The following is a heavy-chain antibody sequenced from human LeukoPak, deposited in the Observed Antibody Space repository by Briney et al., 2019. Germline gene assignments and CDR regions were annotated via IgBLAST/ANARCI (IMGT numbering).Heavy chain of an antibody. CDR3: ARHRLRGRVAVLYYFDY. J-gene: IGHJ4*02. Sequence: PSETLSLTCTVSGGSISSFYWSWIWQPPGKGLEWIGYIYYSGSTNYNPSLKSRVTISVDTSKNQFSLNLSSVTAADTAVYYCARHRLRGRVAVLYYFDYWGRGTLVTVSS. CDR2: IYYSGST. CDR1: GGSISSFY. V-gene: IGHV4-59*08. D-gene: IGHD2-21*01.